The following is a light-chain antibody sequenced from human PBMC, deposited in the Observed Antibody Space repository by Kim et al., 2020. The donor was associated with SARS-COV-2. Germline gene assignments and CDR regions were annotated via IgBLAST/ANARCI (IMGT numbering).Light chain of an antibody. Sequence: SYELTQPSSVSVSPGQTARITCSGDLLAKKYARWFQQKPGQAPAVVIYKDTERPSGIPERFSGSSSGTTATLTITGAQFEDEADYYCYSAADNNLIFGGGTQLTVL. CDR1: LLAKKY. J-gene: IGLJ2*01. CDR2: KDT. CDR3: YSAADNNLI. V-gene: IGLV3-27*01.